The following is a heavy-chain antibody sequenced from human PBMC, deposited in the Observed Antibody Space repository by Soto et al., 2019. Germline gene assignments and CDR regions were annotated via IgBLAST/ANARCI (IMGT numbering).Heavy chain of an antibody. CDR3: ARQARNTLDC. CDR2: IFHSGST. D-gene: IGHD1-1*01. V-gene: IGHV4-4*02. J-gene: IGHJ4*02. Sequence: SETLSLTCAVSGDSISSSVWWVWVRQPPGKGLEWIGEIFHSGSTNYNPSLKSRATISVDNAKNQFSLNLTTLTAADTAVYYCARQARNTLDCWGQGTLVTVSS. CDR1: GDSISSSVW.